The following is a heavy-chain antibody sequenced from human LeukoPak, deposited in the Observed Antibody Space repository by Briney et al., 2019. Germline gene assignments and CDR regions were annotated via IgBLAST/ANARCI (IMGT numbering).Heavy chain of an antibody. D-gene: IGHD3-22*01. CDR3: ARVPYYYDSRHPDY. J-gene: IGHJ4*02. CDR2: IYTTGNT. V-gene: IGHV4-61*02. Sequence: PSETLSLTCNVSGGSISSDSYYWSWIRQPAGKGLEWIGRIYTTGNTNYNPSLKSRVTISVDTSKNQCSLKLSSVTAADTAVYYCARVPYYYDSRHPDYWGQGTLVTVSS. CDR1: GGSISSDSYY.